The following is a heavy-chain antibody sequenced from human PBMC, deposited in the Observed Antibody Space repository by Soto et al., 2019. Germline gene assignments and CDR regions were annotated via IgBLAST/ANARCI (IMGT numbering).Heavy chain of an antibody. CDR2: IWYDGSNK. V-gene: IGHV3-33*01. D-gene: IGHD2-15*01. CDR3: ARDRDYCSGGSCPSPYYYYGMDV. Sequence: QVQLVESGGGVVQPGRSLRLSCAASGFTFSSYGMHWVRQAPGKGLEWVAVIWYDGSNKYYADSVKGRFTISRDNSKNTLYLQRNSLRAEDTAVYYCARDRDYCSGGSCPSPYYYYGMDVWGQGTTVTVSS. CDR1: GFTFSSYG. J-gene: IGHJ6*02.